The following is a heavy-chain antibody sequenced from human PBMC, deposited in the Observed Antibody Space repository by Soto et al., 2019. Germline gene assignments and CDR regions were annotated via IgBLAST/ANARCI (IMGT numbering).Heavy chain of an antibody. CDR1: GGSISSYY. J-gene: IGHJ6*02. CDR3: ARAGIAVAAQKDYYYYHGMDV. CDR2: IYYSGST. V-gene: IGHV4-59*01. D-gene: IGHD6-19*01. Sequence: SETLSLTCTVSGGSISSYYWSWIRQPPGKGLEWIGYIYYSGSTNYNPSLKSRVTISVDTSKNQFSLKLSSVTAADTAVYYCARAGIAVAAQKDYYYYHGMDVWGQGTTVTVSS.